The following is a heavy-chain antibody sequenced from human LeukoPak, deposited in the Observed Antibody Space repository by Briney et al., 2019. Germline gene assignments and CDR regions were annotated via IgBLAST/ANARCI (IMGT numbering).Heavy chain of an antibody. CDR1: GFTYSSYG. CDR2: INSDGSST. Sequence: GSSLRLSCAASGFTYSSYGMHWVRQAPGKGLVWVSRINSDGSSTSYADSVKGRFTISRDNAKNTLYLQMNSLRADDTAVYYCARGSLRLPDYWGQGTLVTVSS. V-gene: IGHV3-74*01. J-gene: IGHJ4*02. CDR3: ARGSLRLPDY. D-gene: IGHD6-19*01.